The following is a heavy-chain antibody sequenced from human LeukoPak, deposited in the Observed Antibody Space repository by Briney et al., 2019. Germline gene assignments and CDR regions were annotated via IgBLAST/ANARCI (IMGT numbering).Heavy chain of an antibody. CDR3: AKRPGRLYYLDY. V-gene: IGHV3-23*01. Sequence: QSGGSLRLSCAASGFTFSSYAMSWVRQAPGKGLEWVSAISGSGGSTYYADSVKGRFTISRDNSKNTLYLQMNSLRAEDTAVYYCAKRPGRLYYLDYWGQGTLVTVSS. D-gene: IGHD2-15*01. J-gene: IGHJ4*02. CDR1: GFTFSSYA. CDR2: ISGSGGST.